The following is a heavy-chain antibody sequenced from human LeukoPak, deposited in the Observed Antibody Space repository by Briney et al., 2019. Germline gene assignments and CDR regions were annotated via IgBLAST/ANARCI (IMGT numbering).Heavy chain of an antibody. CDR2: INHSGST. CDR1: GGSFSGYY. J-gene: IGHJ4*02. V-gene: IGHV4-34*01. D-gene: IGHD5-18*01. CDR3: ARGQIQLWSPTYIDY. Sequence: SETLSLTCAVYGGSFSGYYWSWIRQPPGKGLEWIGEINHSGSTNYNPSLKSRVTISIDTSKNQFSLKLSSVTAAGTAVYYCARGQIQLWSPTYIDYWGQGTLVTVSS.